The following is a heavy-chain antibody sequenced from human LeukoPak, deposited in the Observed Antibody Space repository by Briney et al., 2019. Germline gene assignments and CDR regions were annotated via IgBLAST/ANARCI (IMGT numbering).Heavy chain of an antibody. V-gene: IGHV1-8*01. Sequence: ASVNVSCKASGYTFTSYDINWVRQATGQGLEWMGWMNPNSGNTGYAQKFQGRVTMTRNTSISTAYMELSSLRSEDTAVYYCATDPRYYYDSSGYRLGRYDYWFDPWGQGTLVTVSS. D-gene: IGHD3-22*01. CDR1: GYTFTSYD. CDR3: ATDPRYYYDSSGYRLGRYDYWFDP. CDR2: MNPNSGNT. J-gene: IGHJ5*02.